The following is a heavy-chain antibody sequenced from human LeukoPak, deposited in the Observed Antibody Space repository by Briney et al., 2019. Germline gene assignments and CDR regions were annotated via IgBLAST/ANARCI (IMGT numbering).Heavy chain of an antibody. CDR1: VGSFSGYY. Sequence: SETLSLTCAVYVGSFSGYYWSWIRQPPGKGLEWIGEINHSGSTNYNPSLKSRVTMSVDTSKDQFSLKLSSVTAADTAVYYCARVLMAVAGTRFDYWGQGTLVTVSS. CDR3: ARVLMAVAGTRFDY. CDR2: INHSGST. V-gene: IGHV4-34*01. D-gene: IGHD6-19*01. J-gene: IGHJ4*02.